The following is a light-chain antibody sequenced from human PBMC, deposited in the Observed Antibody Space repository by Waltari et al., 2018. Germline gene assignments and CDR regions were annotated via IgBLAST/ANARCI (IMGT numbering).Light chain of an antibody. CDR3: SSYTSSNTEV. CDR1: SSDVGGYDY. V-gene: IGLV2-14*01. Sequence: QSALTQPASVSESPGQSITISCTGTSSDVGGYDYVSWYQQHPGKAPKLMIYDVTKRPSGVSNRFSCSKSGNTASLTISGLQAEDEADYYCSSYTSSNTEVFGGGTRLTVL. J-gene: IGLJ2*01. CDR2: DVT.